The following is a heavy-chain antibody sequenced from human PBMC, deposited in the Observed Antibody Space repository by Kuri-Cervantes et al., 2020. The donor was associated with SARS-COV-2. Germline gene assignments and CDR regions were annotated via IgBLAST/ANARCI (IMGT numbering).Heavy chain of an antibody. D-gene: IGHD3-3*01. CDR2: IIPIFGTA. CDR1: GYTFTGYY. J-gene: IGHJ5*02. CDR3: ARGGWSGPTYNWFDP. V-gene: IGHV1-69*13. Sequence: SVKVSCKASGYTFTGYYMHWVRQAPGQGLEWMGGIIPIFGTANYAQKFQGRVTITADESTSTAYMELSSLRSEDTAVYYCARGGWSGPTYNWFDPWGQGTLVTVSS.